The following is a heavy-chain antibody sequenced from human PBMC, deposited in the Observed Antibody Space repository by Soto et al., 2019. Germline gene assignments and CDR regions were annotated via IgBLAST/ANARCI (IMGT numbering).Heavy chain of an antibody. Sequence: XGSLRLSCAASGFIFSGSALHWVRQASGKGLDWVGRIRSRANNFATSSAASVKGRFTFSRDDSKNTAYLQMNTLEPEDTAVYYCARGQGAAIGDYYYHGMDVWGQGTTVTVSS. D-gene: IGHD2-2*02. CDR2: IRSRANNFAT. CDR1: GFIFSGSA. V-gene: IGHV3-73*01. J-gene: IGHJ6*02. CDR3: ARGQGAAIGDYYYHGMDV.